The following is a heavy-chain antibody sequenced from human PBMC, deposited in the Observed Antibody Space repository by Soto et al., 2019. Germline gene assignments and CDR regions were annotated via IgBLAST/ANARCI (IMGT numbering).Heavy chain of an antibody. J-gene: IGHJ6*02. CDR3: AKGAVASPDYYYYGMDV. CDR2: ISGSGGST. V-gene: IGHV3-23*01. D-gene: IGHD6-19*01. Sequence: PGGSLRLSCAASGFTFSSYAMGWVRQAPGKGLEWVSAISGSGGSTYYADSVKGRFTISRDNSKNTLYLQMNSLRAEDTAVYYCAKGAVASPDYYYYGMDVWGQGTTVTVSS. CDR1: GFTFSSYA.